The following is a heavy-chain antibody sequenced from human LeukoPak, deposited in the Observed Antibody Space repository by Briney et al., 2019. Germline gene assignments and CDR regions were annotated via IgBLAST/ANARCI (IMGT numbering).Heavy chain of an antibody. CDR2: INSDGGST. V-gene: IGHV3-74*01. D-gene: IGHD3-3*01. J-gene: IGHJ4*02. CDR3: ARGGTSWSLIY. CDR1: GFTFSNAW. Sequence: GGSLRLSCAASGFTFSNAWMSWVRQAPGKGLEWVGRINSDGGSTGYADSVKGRFTISRDNAKNTLYLQMNSLRAEDTALYYCARGGTSWSLIYWGQGTLVTVSS.